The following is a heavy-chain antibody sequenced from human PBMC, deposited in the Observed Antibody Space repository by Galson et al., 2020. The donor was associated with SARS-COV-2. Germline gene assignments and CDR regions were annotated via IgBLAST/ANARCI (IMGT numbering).Heavy chain of an antibody. CDR1: GFSFSDYW. V-gene: IGHV3-74*01. CDR2: INSYGNST. CDR3: TRHSSGDY. Sequence: GGSLRLSCAASGFSFSDYWMHWVHQAPGKCLVWVSRINSYGNSTNYADSVRGRFTVSRDNAKNVLYLQMNSLRAEDTAVYYCTRHSSGDYWGQGTLVTVSP. D-gene: IGHD3-22*01. J-gene: IGHJ4*02.